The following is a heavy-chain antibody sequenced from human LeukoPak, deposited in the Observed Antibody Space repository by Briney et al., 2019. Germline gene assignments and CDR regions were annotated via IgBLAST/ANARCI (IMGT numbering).Heavy chain of an antibody. D-gene: IGHD3/OR15-3a*01. V-gene: IGHV1-2*02. CDR2: INPNSGGT. CDR1: GYTFTGYY. J-gene: IGHJ3*02. Sequence: ASVKVSCKASGYTFTGYYMHWVRQAPGQGLEWMGWINPNSGGTNYAQKFQGRVTMTRDTSISTAYMELSRLRSDDTAVYYCARVDWGSGAFDIWGQGTMVTVSS. CDR3: ARVDWGSGAFDI.